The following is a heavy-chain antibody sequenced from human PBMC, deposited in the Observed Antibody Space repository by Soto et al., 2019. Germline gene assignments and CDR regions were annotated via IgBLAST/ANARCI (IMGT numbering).Heavy chain of an antibody. Sequence: SETLSLTCAVYGGSISSGGYSWSWIRQPPGKGLEWIGYIYHSGSTYYNPSLKSRVTISVDRSKNQFSLKLSSVTAADTAVYYCARVPDRWGQGTLVTVSS. V-gene: IGHV4-30-2*01. D-gene: IGHD2-2*01. CDR1: GGSISSGGYS. J-gene: IGHJ5*02. CDR3: ARVPDR. CDR2: IYHSGST.